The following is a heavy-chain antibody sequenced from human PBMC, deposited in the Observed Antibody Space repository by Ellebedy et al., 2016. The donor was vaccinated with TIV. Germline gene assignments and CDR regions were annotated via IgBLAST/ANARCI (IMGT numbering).Heavy chain of an antibody. J-gene: IGHJ4*02. CDR3: ARGADGYSGHVDS. CDR2: IFYSGST. CDR1: GGSISSRGYY. V-gene: IGHV4-31*03. D-gene: IGHD5-12*01. Sequence: MPSETLSLTCTVSGGSISSRGYYWSWIRQHPGKGLEWIGFIFYSGSTYSTPSLMSRLTISFETSKNQFSLRLTSLTVADTAVYFCARGADGYSGHVDSWGQGTLVTVSS.